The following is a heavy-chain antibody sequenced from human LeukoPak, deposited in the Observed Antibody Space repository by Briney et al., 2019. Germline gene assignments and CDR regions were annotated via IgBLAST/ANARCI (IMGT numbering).Heavy chain of an antibody. D-gene: IGHD3-10*01. J-gene: IGHJ4*02. CDR3: AKVAKYYYGSETYYFFEH. CDR2: IKQDGTEK. CDR1: GLTFNMYW. Sequence: GGSLRLSCAAPGLTFNMYWMSWVRQAPGKGLEWVANIKQDGTEKYYVDSVKGRFTISRDNAKNSLYLQMNSLRVEDTAVYYCAKVAKYYYGSETYYFFEHWGQGTPVTASS. V-gene: IGHV3-7*01.